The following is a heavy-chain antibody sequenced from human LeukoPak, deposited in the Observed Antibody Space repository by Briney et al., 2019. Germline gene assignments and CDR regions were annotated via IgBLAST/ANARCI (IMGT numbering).Heavy chain of an antibody. Sequence: SVKVASKLFGPTFTVYYIHWVRPAPGQGREWMGWMNPKSSGTKHVVNCQGRATMTRDTSISTAYMELCRLRSDDTAVYYCARSRGFVLIPPATVWFDPWGQGTLVTVAA. D-gene: IGHD2-8*02. CDR3: ARSRGFVLIPPATVWFDP. V-gene: IGHV1-2*02. J-gene: IGHJ5*02. CDR1: GPTFTVYY. CDR2: MNPKSSGT.